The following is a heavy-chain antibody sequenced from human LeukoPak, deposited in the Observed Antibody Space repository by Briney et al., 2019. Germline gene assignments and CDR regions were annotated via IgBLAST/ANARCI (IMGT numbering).Heavy chain of an antibody. Sequence: SQTLSLTCTVSGGSISSGDYYWSWIRQPPGEGLEWIGSIYYSGSTYYNPSLKSRVTISADTSKNQFSLKLSSVTAADTAVYYCARHDALYYYYGSGRVSYFDYWGQGTLVTVSS. CDR2: IYYSGST. CDR1: GGSISSGDYY. D-gene: IGHD3-10*01. V-gene: IGHV4-39*01. CDR3: ARHDALYYYYGSGRVSYFDY. J-gene: IGHJ4*02.